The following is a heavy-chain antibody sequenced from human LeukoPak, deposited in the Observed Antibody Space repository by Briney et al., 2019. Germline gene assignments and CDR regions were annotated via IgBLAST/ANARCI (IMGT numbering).Heavy chain of an antibody. CDR3: AGYGGYSF. CDR1: GFTFSSYG. Sequence: GGSLRLSCAASGFTFSSYGMNWVRQAPGKGLEWVAYIRYDGGNKNYADSVKGRFTISRDNSKNTLYVQMNNLRAEDTAVYYCAGYGGYSFWGQGTLVTVSS. J-gene: IGHJ4*02. CDR2: IRYDGGNK. V-gene: IGHV3-30*02. D-gene: IGHD4-23*01.